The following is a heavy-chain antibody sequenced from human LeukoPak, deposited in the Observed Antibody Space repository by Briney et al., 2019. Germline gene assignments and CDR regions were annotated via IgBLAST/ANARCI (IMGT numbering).Heavy chain of an antibody. D-gene: IGHD2-2*01. Sequence: ASVKVSCKASGYTFTGYYMHWVRQAPGQGLEWMGWINPNNGGTNYAQKFQGRVTMTRDTSISTAYMELSRLRSDDTAVYYCARDLAVVVVPAANFDYWGQGTLVTVSS. CDR3: ARDLAVVVVPAANFDY. CDR1: GYTFTGYY. V-gene: IGHV1-2*02. J-gene: IGHJ4*02. CDR2: INPNNGGT.